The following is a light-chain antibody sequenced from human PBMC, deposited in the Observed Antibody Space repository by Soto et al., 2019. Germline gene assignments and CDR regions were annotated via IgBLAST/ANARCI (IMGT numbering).Light chain of an antibody. V-gene: IGKV3-11*01. Sequence: EIVLTQSPATLSLSPGERATLSCRASQSLSSYLAWYQQKPGQAPRLLIYDASNRATGIPARFSGSGSGTDFTPTISSLEPEDFALYYCQQRSNWPPFTFGPGTKVDIK. CDR1: QSLSSY. CDR2: DAS. J-gene: IGKJ3*01. CDR3: QQRSNWPPFT.